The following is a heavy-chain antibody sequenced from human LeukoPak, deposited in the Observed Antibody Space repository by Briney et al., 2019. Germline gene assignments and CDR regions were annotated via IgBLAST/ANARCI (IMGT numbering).Heavy chain of an antibody. CDR3: ARHTRYSSSSRVFDY. CDR1: GYSFTSYW. J-gene: IGHJ4*02. V-gene: IGHV5-51*01. CDR2: IYVGDSDT. Sequence: KYGESLKISCKGSGYSFTSYWIGWVRQMPGKGLEWMGIIYVGDSDTRYSPSFQGQVTISVDKSISTAYLQWTSLKASDTAMYYCARHTRYSSSSRVFDYWGQGTLVTVSS. D-gene: IGHD6-6*01.